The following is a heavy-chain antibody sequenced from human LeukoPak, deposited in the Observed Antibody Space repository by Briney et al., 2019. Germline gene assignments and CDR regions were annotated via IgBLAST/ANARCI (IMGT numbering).Heavy chain of an antibody. CDR2: ISYDGSNK. Sequence: GRSLRLSCAASGFTFSSYAMHWVRQAPGKGLEWVAVISYDGSNKYYADSVKGRFTISRDNSKNTLYLQMNSLRAEDTAVYYCAKEGRYYDFWSGPQGPHWFDPWGQGTLVTVSS. V-gene: IGHV3-30*04. CDR1: GFTFSSYA. D-gene: IGHD3-3*01. CDR3: AKEGRYYDFWSGPQGPHWFDP. J-gene: IGHJ5*02.